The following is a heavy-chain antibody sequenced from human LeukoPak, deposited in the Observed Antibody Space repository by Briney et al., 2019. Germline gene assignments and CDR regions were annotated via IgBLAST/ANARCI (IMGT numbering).Heavy chain of an antibody. CDR2: ISAYNGNT. CDR1: GYTFTSYG. J-gene: IGHJ5*02. V-gene: IGHV1-18*01. Sequence: ASVKVSCKASGYTFTSYGISGVGQAPGQGLEWMGWISAYNGNTNYAQKLQGRVTMTTDTSTSTASMDLRNLRSDGRAGYDCSRAEQLLYYWFDPWGQGTLVSVPS. CDR3: SRAEQLLYYWFDP. D-gene: IGHD2-2*02.